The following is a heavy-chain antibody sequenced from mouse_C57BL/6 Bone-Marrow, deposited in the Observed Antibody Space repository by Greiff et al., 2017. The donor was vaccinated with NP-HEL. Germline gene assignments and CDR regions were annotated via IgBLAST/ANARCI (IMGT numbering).Heavy chain of an antibody. V-gene: IGHV1-64*01. CDR1: GYTFTSYW. D-gene: IGHD1-1*02. Sequence: VKLQQPGAELVKPGASVKLSCKASGYTFTSYWMHWVKQRPGQGLEWIGMIHPNSGSTNYNEKFKSKATLTVDKSSSTAYMELRSLTSEDSAVYYCTSSYYYYYFDYWGQGTTLTVSS. CDR3: TSSYYYYYFDY. CDR2: IHPNSGST. J-gene: IGHJ2*01.